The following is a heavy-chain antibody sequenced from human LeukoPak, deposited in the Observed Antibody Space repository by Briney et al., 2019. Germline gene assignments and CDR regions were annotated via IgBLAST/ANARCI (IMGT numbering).Heavy chain of an antibody. J-gene: IGHJ6*03. CDR1: GFTFSSYA. Sequence: GGSLRLSCAASGFTFSSYAMTWVRQAPGKGLEWVSGINGRGGSTYYADSVKGRFTISRDNSKSTLYLQMNSLRAEDTAVYYCARASDDILTGYYYYYYYMDVWGKGTTVTVSS. CDR2: INGRGGST. D-gene: IGHD3-9*01. V-gene: IGHV3-23*01. CDR3: ARASDDILTGYYYYYYYMDV.